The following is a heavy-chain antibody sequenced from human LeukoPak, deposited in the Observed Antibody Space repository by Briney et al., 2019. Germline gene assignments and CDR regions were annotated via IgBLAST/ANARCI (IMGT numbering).Heavy chain of an antibody. V-gene: IGHV3-43*02. CDR2: ISGDGGST. Sequence: GGSLRLSCAASGFSFDDYVLHWVRQAPGKGLEWVSLISGDGGSTIYTDSVKGRFTISRDNSKNSLYLQMNSLRTEDTALYYCAKDLRFRSTSYGEFDFWGQGTLVTVSS. D-gene: IGHD2-2*01. CDR1: GFSFDDYV. CDR3: AKDLRFRSTSYGEFDF. J-gene: IGHJ4*02.